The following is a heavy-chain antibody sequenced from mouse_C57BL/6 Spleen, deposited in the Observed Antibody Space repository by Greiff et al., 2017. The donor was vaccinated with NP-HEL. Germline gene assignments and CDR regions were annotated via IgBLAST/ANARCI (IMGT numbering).Heavy chain of an antibody. Sequence: QVQLQQSGAELVKPGASVKISCKASGYAFSSYWMNWVKQRPGQGLEWIGQIHPGDGDTNYNGKFKGKATLTADKSSSTAYMQLSRLTSEDSAVYFCARGDSALGYFDYWGQGTTLTVSS. CDR2: IHPGDGDT. CDR1: GYAFSSYW. V-gene: IGHV1-80*01. J-gene: IGHJ2*01. D-gene: IGHD3-3*01. CDR3: ARGDSALGYFDY.